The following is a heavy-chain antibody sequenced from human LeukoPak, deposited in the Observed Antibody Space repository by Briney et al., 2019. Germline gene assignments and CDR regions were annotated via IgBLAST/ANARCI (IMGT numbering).Heavy chain of an antibody. CDR3: AREGYFGPFDP. CDR2: INHSGST. D-gene: IGHD3-9*01. V-gene: IGHV4-34*01. J-gene: IGHJ5*02. CDR1: GGSFSGYY. Sequence: PSETLSLTCAVYGGSFSGYYWSWVRQPPGKGLEWIREINHSGSTNYNPSLKSRVTISVDTSKNQFYLKLSSVTAADTAVYYCAREGYFGPFDPWGQGTLVTVSS.